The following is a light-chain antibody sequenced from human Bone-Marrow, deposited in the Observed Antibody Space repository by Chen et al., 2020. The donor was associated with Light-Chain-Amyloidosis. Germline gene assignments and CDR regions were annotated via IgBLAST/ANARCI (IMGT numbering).Light chain of an antibody. Sequence: QSALTQPASVSGSPGQSITFSCTGTSSDVGAYNYVSWYQQHPGKVPKVMIYDVSNRPSGVSNRFSGSKSGNTASRSMSGLQAEDEAHYYCSSYTSSSTLVFGGGTKLTVL. CDR2: DVS. J-gene: IGLJ2*01. CDR1: SSDVGAYNY. CDR3: SSYTSSSTLV. V-gene: IGLV2-14*03.